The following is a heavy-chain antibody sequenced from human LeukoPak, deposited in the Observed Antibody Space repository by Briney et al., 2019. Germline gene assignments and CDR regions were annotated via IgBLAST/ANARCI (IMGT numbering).Heavy chain of an antibody. CDR1: GGSFSGYY. Sequence: PSETLSLTCAVYGGSFSGYYWSLIRQPPGKGLEWIGEINHSGSTNYNPSLKSRVTISVDTSKNQFSLKLSSVTAADTAVYYCARGHARRRITIFGVAPRTFDIWGQGTMVTVSS. V-gene: IGHV4-34*01. J-gene: IGHJ3*02. CDR3: ARGHARRRITIFGVAPRTFDI. CDR2: INHSGST. D-gene: IGHD3-3*01.